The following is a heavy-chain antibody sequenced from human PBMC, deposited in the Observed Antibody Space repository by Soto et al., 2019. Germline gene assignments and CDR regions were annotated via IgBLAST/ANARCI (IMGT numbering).Heavy chain of an antibody. V-gene: IGHV1-69*13. CDR1: GGTFSSYA. CDR3: ARLGEFGGIAVAGYYYGMDV. D-gene: IGHD6-19*01. CDR2: IIPIFGTA. J-gene: IGHJ6*02. Sequence: ASVKVSCKASGGTFSSYAISWVRQAPGQGLEWMGGIIPIFGTANYAQKFQGRVTITADESTSTAYMELSSLRSEDTAVYYCARLGEFGGIAVAGYYYGMDVWGQGTTVTVSS.